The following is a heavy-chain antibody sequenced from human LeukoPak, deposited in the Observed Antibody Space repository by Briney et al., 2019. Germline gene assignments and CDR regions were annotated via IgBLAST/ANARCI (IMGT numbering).Heavy chain of an antibody. J-gene: IGHJ3*02. D-gene: IGHD5-24*01. Sequence: GGSLRLSCAASGFTFTSYSMNWVRQAPGKGLEWVSTISGGGGSTYYADSVKGRFTISRDNSKNTLYLQVNSLRAEDTAVYYCARGTQSMATAGDAFDIWGQGTMVTVSS. CDR2: ISGGGGST. CDR1: GFTFTSYS. V-gene: IGHV3-23*01. CDR3: ARGTQSMATAGDAFDI.